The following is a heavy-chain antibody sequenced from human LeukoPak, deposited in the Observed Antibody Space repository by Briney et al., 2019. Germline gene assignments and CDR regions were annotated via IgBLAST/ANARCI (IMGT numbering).Heavy chain of an antibody. Sequence: GGSLRLSCAASGFTFSSYEMNWVRQAPGKGLEWVSYISASGSTIDSADSVKGRFTISSDNAKNSLYLQMNSLRAEDTAVYYCVRLVVVSGNPFDYWGQGTLVTVSS. CDR3: VRLVVVSGNPFDY. CDR1: GFTFSSYE. V-gene: IGHV3-48*03. J-gene: IGHJ4*02. D-gene: IGHD3-22*01. CDR2: ISASGSTI.